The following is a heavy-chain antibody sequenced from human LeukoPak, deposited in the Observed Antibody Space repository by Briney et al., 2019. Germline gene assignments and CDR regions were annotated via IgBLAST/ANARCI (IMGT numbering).Heavy chain of an antibody. CDR3: AKALAVADIEAFDI. J-gene: IGHJ3*02. V-gene: IGHV3-30*02. CDR2: IRYDGSNK. CDR1: GFTFSSYG. D-gene: IGHD6-19*01. Sequence: GGSLRLSCAASGFTFSSYGMHWVRQAPGKGLEWVAFIRYDGSNKYYADSVKGRFTTSRDNSKNTLYLQMNSLRAEDTAVYYCAKALAVADIEAFDIWGQGTMVTVSS.